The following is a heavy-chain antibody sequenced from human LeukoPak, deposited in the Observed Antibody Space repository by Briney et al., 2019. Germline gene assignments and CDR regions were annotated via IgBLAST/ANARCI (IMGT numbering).Heavy chain of an antibody. CDR2: INPSGGST. CDR3: ARWAQPYHYYYMDV. J-gene: IGHJ6*03. CDR1: GYTFTSYY. Sequence: ASVKVSCKASGYTFTSYYMHWVRQAPGQGLEWMGIINPSGGSTSYAQKFQGRVTMTRDTSTSTAYMELRSLRSDDTAVYYCARWAQPYHYYYMDVWGKGTTVTISS. V-gene: IGHV1-46*01.